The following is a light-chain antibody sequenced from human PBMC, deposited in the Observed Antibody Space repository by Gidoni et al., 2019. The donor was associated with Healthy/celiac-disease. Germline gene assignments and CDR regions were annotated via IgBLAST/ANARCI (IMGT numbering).Light chain of an antibody. Sequence: DIQMTQSPSSLSASVGDRVTITCRASQSISSYLNWYQQKPGKAPKLLISAAASLQSGVPSRFSGSGSGTDVTLTISSLQPEDFATYYCQQSYSTPITFGQXTRLEIK. CDR2: AAA. CDR3: QQSYSTPIT. CDR1: QSISSY. J-gene: IGKJ5*01. V-gene: IGKV1-39*01.